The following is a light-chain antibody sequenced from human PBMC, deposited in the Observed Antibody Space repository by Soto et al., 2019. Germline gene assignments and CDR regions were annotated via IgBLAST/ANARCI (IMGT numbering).Light chain of an antibody. V-gene: IGKV1-17*01. J-gene: IGKJ4*01. CDR2: SAS. CDR3: LQYYGYPRP. CDR1: QPIRNN. Sequence: DIQMTQSPSSLSASVGDRVAIPCRASQPIRNNLGWYQQKPGEAPKRLMYSASNLESGVPSRFSSSGSVTEFTLTISGLQPEDFAIYYCLQYYGYPRPFGGRTKVQIK.